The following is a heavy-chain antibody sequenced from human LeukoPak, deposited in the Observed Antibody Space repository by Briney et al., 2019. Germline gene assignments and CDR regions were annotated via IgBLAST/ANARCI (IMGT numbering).Heavy chain of an antibody. J-gene: IGHJ4*02. CDR3: ASSPYYYGSGSYYYSSFDY. CDR2: INHSGST. D-gene: IGHD3-10*01. Sequence: SETLSLTCAGYGGSFSGYYWSWIRQPPGKGLEWIGEINHSGSTNYNPSLKSRVTISVDTSKNQFSLKLSSVTAADTAVYYCASSPYYYGSGSYYYSSFDYWGQGTLVTVSS. CDR1: GGSFSGYY. V-gene: IGHV4-34*01.